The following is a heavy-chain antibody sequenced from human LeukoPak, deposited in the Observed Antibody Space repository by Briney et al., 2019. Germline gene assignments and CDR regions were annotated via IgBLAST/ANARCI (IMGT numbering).Heavy chain of an antibody. CDR3: AGQVGFGELFN. CDR2: IYYSGST. J-gene: IGHJ4*02. D-gene: IGHD3-10*01. CDR1: GGSISSYY. V-gene: IGHV4-59*08. Sequence: SETLSLTCTVSGGSISSYYWSWIRQPPGKGLEWIGYIYYSGSTNYNPSLKSRVTISVDTSKNQFSLKLSSVTAADTAVYYCAGQVGFGELFNWGQGTLVTVSS.